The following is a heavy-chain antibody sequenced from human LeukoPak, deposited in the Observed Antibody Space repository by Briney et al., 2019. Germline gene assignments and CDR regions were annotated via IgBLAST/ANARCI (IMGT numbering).Heavy chain of an antibody. Sequence: SVKVSCKASGGTFRTFAINWVRQAPGKGLEWMGGIIPMINTLKYAQRFQGRVSITADESTSTGYMEVSSLRSEDTAVYYCAIFQGTYGDNDNDFWGQGTLVTVSS. CDR3: AIFQGTYGDNDNDF. CDR1: GGTFRTFA. J-gene: IGHJ4*02. CDR2: IIPMINTL. V-gene: IGHV1-69*01. D-gene: IGHD4-17*01.